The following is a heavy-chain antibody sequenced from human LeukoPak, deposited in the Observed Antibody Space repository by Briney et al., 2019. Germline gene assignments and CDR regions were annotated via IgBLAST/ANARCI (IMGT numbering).Heavy chain of an antibody. J-gene: IGHJ4*02. V-gene: IGHV1-2*02. CDR3: ARDADDFSGYSNFDY. D-gene: IGHD3-22*01. Sequence: ASVKVSCKTSGYSFIDYYIHWVRQAPGQGLEWMGWINSNSADTNYAQNFQGRVTVTSDTSTSTVYMELSSLRSDDTAVYFCARDADDFSGYSNFDYWGQGTLVTVSS. CDR1: GYSFIDYY. CDR2: INSNSADT.